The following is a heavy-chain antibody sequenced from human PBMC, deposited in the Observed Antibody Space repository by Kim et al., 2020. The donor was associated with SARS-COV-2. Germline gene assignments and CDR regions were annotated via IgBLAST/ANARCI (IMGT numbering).Heavy chain of an antibody. CDR1: GFTFSSYA. Sequence: GGSLRLSCAASGFTFSSYAMHWVRQAPGKGLEWVAVISYDGSNKYYADSVKGRFTISRDNSKNTLYLQMNSLRAEDTAVYYCAREPRGGWYYFDYWGQGT. CDR3: AREPRGGWYYFDY. D-gene: IGHD6-19*01. CDR2: ISYDGSNK. J-gene: IGHJ4*02. V-gene: IGHV3-30-3*01.